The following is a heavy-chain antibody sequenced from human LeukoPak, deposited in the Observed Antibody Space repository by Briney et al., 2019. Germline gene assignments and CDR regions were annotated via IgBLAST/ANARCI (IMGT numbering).Heavy chain of an antibody. J-gene: IGHJ3*02. CDR3: ARGRGYYYDSSGYRLGHDAFDI. CDR2: INSDGSST. D-gene: IGHD3-22*01. Sequence: PGGSLRLSCAASGFTFSSYWMHWVRQAPGKGLVWVSRINSDGSSTSYIYADSVKGRFTISRDNAKNMLYLQMNSLRAEDTAVYYCARGRGYYYDSSGYRLGHDAFDIWGQGTMVTVSS. CDR1: GFTFSSYW. V-gene: IGHV3-74*01.